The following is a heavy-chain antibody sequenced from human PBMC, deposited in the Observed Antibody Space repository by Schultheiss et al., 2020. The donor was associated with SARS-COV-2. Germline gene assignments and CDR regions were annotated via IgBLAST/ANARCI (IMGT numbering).Heavy chain of an antibody. D-gene: IGHD2-2*02. J-gene: IGHJ5*02. V-gene: IGHV4-59*01. CDR3: ASVGYCSSTSCYTDWFDP. CDR2: IYYSGST. CDR1: GGSISSYY. Sequence: SETLSLTCSVSGGSISSYYWSWIRQHPGKGLEWIGYIYYSGSTNYNPSLKSRVTISVDTSKNQFSLKLSSVTAADTAVYYCASVGYCSSTSCYTDWFDPWGQGTLVTVSS.